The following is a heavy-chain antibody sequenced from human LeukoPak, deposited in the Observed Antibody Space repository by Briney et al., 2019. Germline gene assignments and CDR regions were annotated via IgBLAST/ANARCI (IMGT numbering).Heavy chain of an antibody. J-gene: IGHJ4*02. Sequence: PSETLSLTCAVSGGSISTYYWSWIRQPPGKGLEWIGSIYYSGSTYYNPSLKSRVTISVDTSKNQFSLKLSSVTAADTAVCYCARAGLGTYDGTYYFDYWGQGTLVTVSS. CDR3: ARAGLGTYDGTYYFDY. V-gene: IGHV4-59*05. D-gene: IGHD5-12*01. CDR1: GGSISTYY. CDR2: IYYSGST.